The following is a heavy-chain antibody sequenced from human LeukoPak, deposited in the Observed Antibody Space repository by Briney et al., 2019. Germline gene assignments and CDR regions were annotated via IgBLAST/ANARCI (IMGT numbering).Heavy chain of an antibody. V-gene: IGHV4-38-2*02. J-gene: IGHJ5*02. Sequence: SETLSLTCTVSGYSISSGYYWGWIRQPPGKGLEWIGSIYHSGSTYYNPSLRSRVTISVDTSKNQFALKLSSVTAADTAVYYCARAFRMYALHNWFDPWGQGTLVTVSS. CDR2: IYHSGST. D-gene: IGHD2-8*01. CDR1: GYSISSGYY. CDR3: ARAFRMYALHNWFDP.